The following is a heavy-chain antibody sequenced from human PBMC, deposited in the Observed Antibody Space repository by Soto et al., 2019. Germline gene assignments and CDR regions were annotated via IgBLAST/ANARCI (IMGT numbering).Heavy chain of an antibody. CDR2: VYYSGTT. CDR3: ARRHMVGPLAENAFDF. Sequence: QLQLQESGPGLVKSSETLSLTCTVSGGSISSSSSYWNWIRQPPGKGLGWIGSVYYSGTTYYNPSLKGRVTIFVDTKSQFSLNLSSVTAADTAFYYCARRHMVGPLAENAFDFWGQGRMVTVSS. CDR1: GGSISSSSSY. V-gene: IGHV4-39*01. D-gene: IGHD3-10*01. J-gene: IGHJ3*01.